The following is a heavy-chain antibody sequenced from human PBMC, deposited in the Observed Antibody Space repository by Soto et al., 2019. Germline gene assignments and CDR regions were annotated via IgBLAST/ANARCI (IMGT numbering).Heavy chain of an antibody. CDR1: GYTLTELS. D-gene: IGHD2-15*01. CDR3: AKERVLLGTEFTWLDP. CDR2: FDPEDGET. Sequence: ASVKVSCKVSGYTLTELSMHWVRQAPGKGLEWMGGFDPEDGETIYAQKFQGRVTMTEDTSTDTAYMELSSLRSEDTAVYYCAKERVLLGTEFTWLDPWGQGTLVTVSS. V-gene: IGHV1-24*01. J-gene: IGHJ5*02.